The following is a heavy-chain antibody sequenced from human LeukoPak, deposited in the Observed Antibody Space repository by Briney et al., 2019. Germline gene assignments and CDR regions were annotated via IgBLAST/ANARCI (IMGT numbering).Heavy chain of an antibody. CDR1: GYTFTVYY. CDR2: INPNSGGT. V-gene: IGHV1-2*02. J-gene: IGHJ3*02. Sequence: ASVKVSCKASGYTFTVYYMHWVRQAPGQGLEWMGWINPNSGGTNYAQKFQGRVTMTRDTSISTAYMELSRLRSDDTAVYYCARDYDFWQAFDIWGQGTMVTVSS. D-gene: IGHD3-3*01. CDR3: ARDYDFWQAFDI.